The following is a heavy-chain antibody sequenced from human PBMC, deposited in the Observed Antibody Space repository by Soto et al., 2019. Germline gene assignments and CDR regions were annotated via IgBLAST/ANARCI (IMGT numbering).Heavy chain of an antibody. Sequence: QVQLVQSGAEVKGPGTSVTLSCQTSGYTFANYYIHWVRQAPGQGLEYMGIIDPRTGTSGTSTSPQSVQGRLSITSDASTSTVYMELSNLRSDDTATYYCARLSRITFIVDWGQGTLVTVSA. V-gene: IGHV1-46*04. CDR2: IDPRTGTSGTS. D-gene: IGHD3-16*02. J-gene: IGHJ4*02. CDR3: ARLSRITFIVD. CDR1: GYTFANYY.